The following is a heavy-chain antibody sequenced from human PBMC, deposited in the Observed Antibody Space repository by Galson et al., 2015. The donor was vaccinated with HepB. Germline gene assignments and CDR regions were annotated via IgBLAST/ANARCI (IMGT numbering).Heavy chain of an antibody. CDR2: IYYSGST. J-gene: IGHJ5*02. V-gene: IGHV4-39*01. Sequence: ETLSLTCTVSGGSISSSSYYWGWIRQPPGKGLEWIGSIYYSGSTYYNPSLKSRVTISVDTSKNQFSLKLSSVTAADTAMYYCARHDYYDSSWSWFDPWGQGTLVTVSS. CDR1: GGSISSSSYY. D-gene: IGHD3-22*01. CDR3: ARHDYYDSSWSWFDP.